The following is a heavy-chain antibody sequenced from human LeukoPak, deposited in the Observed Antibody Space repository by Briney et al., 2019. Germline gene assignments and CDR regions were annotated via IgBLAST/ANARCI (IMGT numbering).Heavy chain of an antibody. CDR1: GYTFKDYY. D-gene: IGHD5-18*01. V-gene: IGHV1-2*02. CDR3: ARDIQLWYKDYYYYYGMDV. CDR2: INPNSGGT. J-gene: IGHJ6*02. Sequence: ASVKVSCKASGYTFKDYYIHWVRQAPGQGLEWMGWINPNSGGTNYAQKFQGRVTMTRDTSISTAYMELSRLRSDDTAVYYCARDIQLWYKDYYYYYGMDVWGQGTTVTVSS.